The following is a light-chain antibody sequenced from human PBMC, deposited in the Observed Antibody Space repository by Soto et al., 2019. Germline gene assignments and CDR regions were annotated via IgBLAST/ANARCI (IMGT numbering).Light chain of an antibody. CDR2: YKSDSDN. CDR3: VIWHGYGWV. Sequence: QPVLTQPSSLSASPGASASLTCTLRSGFDVGTYKIYWYQQRPGSPPQYLLTYKSDSDNQQGSGVPSRFSGSKDASANAGILLISGLQADDEAYYYCVIWHGYGWVFGGGTKLTVL. J-gene: IGLJ3*02. V-gene: IGLV5-45*03. CDR1: SGFDVGTYK.